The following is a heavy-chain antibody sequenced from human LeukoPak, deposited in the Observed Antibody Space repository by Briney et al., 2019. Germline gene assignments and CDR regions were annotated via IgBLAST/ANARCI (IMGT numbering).Heavy chain of an antibody. J-gene: IGHJ4*02. Sequence: SETLSLTCTVSGGSISSHCRSWIRQPPGKGLEWIGYIYYSGSTNYNPSLKSRVTISVDTTKNQFSLKLSSVTAAATAVYYCARGARGSYSYWGQGALVTVSS. CDR2: IYYSGST. CDR1: GGSISSHC. CDR3: ARGARGSYSY. D-gene: IGHD1-26*01. V-gene: IGHV4-59*08.